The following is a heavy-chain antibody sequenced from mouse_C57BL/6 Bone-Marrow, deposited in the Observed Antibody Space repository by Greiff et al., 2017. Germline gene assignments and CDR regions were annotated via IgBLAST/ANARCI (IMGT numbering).Heavy chain of an antibody. D-gene: IGHD2-12*01. Sequence: QVQLQQSGAELARPGASVKLSCKASGYTFTSYGISWVKQRTGQGLEWIGEIYPRSGNTYYNETFKGKATLTADKSSSTAYMELRSLTSEDSAVYFCARRTYHRRFAYWGQGTLVTVSA. J-gene: IGHJ3*01. CDR3: ARRTYHRRFAY. CDR2: IYPRSGNT. CDR1: GYTFTSYG. V-gene: IGHV1-81*01.